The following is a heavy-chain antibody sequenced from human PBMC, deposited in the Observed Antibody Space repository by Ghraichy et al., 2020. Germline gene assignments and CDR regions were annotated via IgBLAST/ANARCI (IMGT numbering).Heavy chain of an antibody. Sequence: GGSLRLSCAASGFTFSSYWMHWVRQAPGKGLVWVSRINSDGSSTNYADSVKGRFTISRDNAKNTLYLQMNSLRAEDTAVYYCARGRFGAYGMDVWGQGTTFSVSS. CDR3: ARGRFGAYGMDV. V-gene: IGHV3-74*01. CDR2: INSDGSST. J-gene: IGHJ6*02. CDR1: GFTFSSYW. D-gene: IGHD3-10*01.